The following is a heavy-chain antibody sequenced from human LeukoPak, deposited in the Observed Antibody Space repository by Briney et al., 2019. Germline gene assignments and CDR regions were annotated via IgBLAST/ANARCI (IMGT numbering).Heavy chain of an antibody. CDR1: GFTFSSYG. J-gene: IGHJ4*02. V-gene: IGHV3-30*03. Sequence: GGSLRLSCAASGFTFSSYGMHWVRQAPGKGLEWVAVISYDGSNKYYADSVKGRFTISRDNSKNTLYLQMNSLRAEDTALYLCAGGDRNGWYFYYWGQGTLVTVSS. CDR3: AGGDRNGWYFYY. CDR2: ISYDGSNK. D-gene: IGHD6-19*01.